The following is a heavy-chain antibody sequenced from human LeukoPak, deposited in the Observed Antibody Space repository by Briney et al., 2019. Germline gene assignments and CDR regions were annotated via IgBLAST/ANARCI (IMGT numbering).Heavy chain of an antibody. V-gene: IGHV4-59*11. Sequence: ASETLSLTCTVSGGSISSHYWSWIRQPPGKGLEWIGYIYYSGSTNYNPSLKSRVTISVDTSKNQFSLKLSSVTAADTAVYYCARVITSQGTPYCSGGSCYFWDAFDIWGQGTMVTVSS. D-gene: IGHD2-15*01. CDR2: IYYSGST. J-gene: IGHJ3*02. CDR3: ARVITSQGTPYCSGGSCYFWDAFDI. CDR1: GGSISSHY.